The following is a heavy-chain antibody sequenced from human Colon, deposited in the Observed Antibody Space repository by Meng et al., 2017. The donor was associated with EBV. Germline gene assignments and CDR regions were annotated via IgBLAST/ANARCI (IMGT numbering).Heavy chain of an antibody. V-gene: IGHV4-30-2*01. D-gene: IGHD6-13*01. CDR3: AREAQQSGYFDP. Sequence: QWQLKESGSGLGKPSQALSLTCVVSGGSISSGVYSWTWIRQPPGKGLEWIGHIFHSGSTYSNPSLKSRVTISVDRSKNQFSLRLSSVTAADTAVYYCAREAQQSGYFDPWGPGTLVTVSS. J-gene: IGHJ4*02. CDR2: IFHSGST. CDR1: GGSISSGVYS.